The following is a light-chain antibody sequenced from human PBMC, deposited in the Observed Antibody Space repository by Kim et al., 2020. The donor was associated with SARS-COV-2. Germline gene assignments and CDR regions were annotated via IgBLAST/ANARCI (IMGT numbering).Light chain of an antibody. CDR3: QQYTGSPIT. V-gene: IGKV3-20*01. CDR1: QSVRNGY. CDR2: DAS. J-gene: IGKJ5*01. Sequence: VLTQSPGTLSLSPGERATLSCRASQSVRNGYLAWYQQKPGQAPRLLIYDASSRATGIPDRFSGSGSGTDFTLTISRLEPEDFAVYYYQQYTGSPITFGQGTRLEIK.